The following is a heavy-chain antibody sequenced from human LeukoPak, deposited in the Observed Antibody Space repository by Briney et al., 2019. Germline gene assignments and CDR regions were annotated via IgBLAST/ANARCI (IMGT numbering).Heavy chain of an antibody. CDR3: ARVGYGDQPFDY. CDR2: ISYDGSNK. V-gene: IGHV3-30*04. Sequence: GGSLRLSCAASGFTFSSYAMHWVRQAPGKGLEWVAVISYDGSNKYYADSVKGRFTISRDNSKNTLYLQMNSLRAEDTAVYYCARVGYGDQPFDYWGQGTLVTVSS. CDR1: GFTFSSYA. J-gene: IGHJ4*02. D-gene: IGHD4-17*01.